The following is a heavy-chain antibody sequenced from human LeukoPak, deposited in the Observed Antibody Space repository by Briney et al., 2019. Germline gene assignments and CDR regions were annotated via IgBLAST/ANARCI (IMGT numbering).Heavy chain of an antibody. V-gene: IGHV3-23*01. Sequence: GGSLRLSCASSGFTFTSYAVSWVRQAPGKGLEWVSTISYSGGTTYHTDSVKGRFTISRDISKNTVYLQMNSLKAEDTAVYYCAREAWSSGWLDYYYYYMDVWGKGTTVTVSS. CDR2: ISYSGGTT. CDR3: AREAWSSGWLDYYYYYMDV. CDR1: GFTFTSYA. J-gene: IGHJ6*03. D-gene: IGHD6-19*01.